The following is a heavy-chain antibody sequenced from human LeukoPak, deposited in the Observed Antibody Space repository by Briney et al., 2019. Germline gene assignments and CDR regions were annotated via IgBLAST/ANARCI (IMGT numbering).Heavy chain of an antibody. CDR3: ARYCSGGSCYRYYYGMDV. J-gene: IGHJ6*02. CDR2: IIPILGIA. V-gene: IGHV1-69*04. Sequence: SVKVSCKASGGTFSSYAISWVRQAPGRGLEWMGRIIPILGIANYAQKFQGRVTITADKSTSTAYMELSSLRSEDTAVYYCARYCSGGSCYRYYYGMDVWGQGTTVTVSS. D-gene: IGHD2-15*01. CDR1: GGTFSSYA.